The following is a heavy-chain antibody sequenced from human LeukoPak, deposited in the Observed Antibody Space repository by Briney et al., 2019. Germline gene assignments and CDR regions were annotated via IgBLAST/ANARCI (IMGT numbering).Heavy chain of an antibody. V-gene: IGHV4-39*07. CDR3: ARARGLRSHPFDY. CDR2: IYYSGST. J-gene: IGHJ4*02. Sequence: SETLSLTCTVSGGSISGSSYYWGWIRQPPGKGLEWIGSIYYSGSTYYNPSLKSRVTISVDTSKNQFSLKLSSVTAADTAVYYCARARGLRSHPFDYWGQGTLVTVSS. D-gene: IGHD3-3*01. CDR1: GGSISGSSYY.